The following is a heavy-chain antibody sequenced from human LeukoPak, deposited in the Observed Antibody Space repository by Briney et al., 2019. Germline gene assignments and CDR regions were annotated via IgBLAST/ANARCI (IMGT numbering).Heavy chain of an antibody. Sequence: GGSLRLSCVASGFTFSTNAMNWVRQGPGKGLEWVSFISGRGDSTYYSDSVKGRFTISRDNSKNTLYLQMNSLRAEDTAIYFCAKLWGDYDQDPDYWGQGTLVTVSS. J-gene: IGHJ4*02. CDR3: AKLWGDYDQDPDY. D-gene: IGHD4-17*01. CDR1: GFTFSTNA. CDR2: ISGRGDST. V-gene: IGHV3-23*01.